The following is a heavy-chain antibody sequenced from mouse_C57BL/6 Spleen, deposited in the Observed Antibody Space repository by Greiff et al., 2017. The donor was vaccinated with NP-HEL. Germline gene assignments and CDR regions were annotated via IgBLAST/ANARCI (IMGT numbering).Heavy chain of an antibody. CDR3: ARVGAYYSNYVGYFDV. D-gene: IGHD2-5*01. V-gene: IGHV3-6*01. CDR2: ISYDGSN. J-gene: IGHJ1*03. Sequence: EVHLVESGPGLVKPSQSLSLTCSVTGYSITSGYYWNWIRQFPGNKLEWMGYISYDGSNNYNPSLKNRISITRDTSKNQFFLKLNSVTTEDTATYYCARVGAYYSNYVGYFDVWGTGTTVTVSS. CDR1: GYSITSGYY.